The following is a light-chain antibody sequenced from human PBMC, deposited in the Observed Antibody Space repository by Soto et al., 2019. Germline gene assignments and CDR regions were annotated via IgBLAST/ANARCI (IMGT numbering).Light chain of an antibody. Sequence: DIVMTQSPDSLAVSLGERATINCKSSQSVLYSSNNKNYLAWYQQKPGQPPKLLIYWASIRESGVPDRLSGSGSGTDFTLTISSRQAEDVAVYYCQQYYSSPPTFGGGTKVEIK. J-gene: IGKJ4*01. CDR1: QSVLYSSNNKNY. CDR3: QQYYSSPPT. V-gene: IGKV4-1*01. CDR2: WAS.